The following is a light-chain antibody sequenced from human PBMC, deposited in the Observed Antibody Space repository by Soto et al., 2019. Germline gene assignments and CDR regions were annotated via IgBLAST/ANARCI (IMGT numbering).Light chain of an antibody. V-gene: IGKV3-20*01. J-gene: IGKJ2*01. CDR2: AAS. CDR3: QQYASSPYT. CDR1: QSVSSNY. Sequence: EIVLTQSPGTLSLSLGERGTLSCRASQSVSSNYLAWYQQKPGQAPRLLIYAASSRATGIPDRFSGSGSGTDFTLTISRLEPEDVTVYSCQQYASSPYTLGQGTNLEI.